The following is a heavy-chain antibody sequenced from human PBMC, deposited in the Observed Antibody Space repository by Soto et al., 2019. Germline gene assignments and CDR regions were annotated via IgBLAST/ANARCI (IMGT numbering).Heavy chain of an antibody. Sequence: GGSLRLSCAASGFTVGSNYMSWVRQAPGKGLECVSVIYSEGTTYYAESVKGRFTISRENSNNTLYLLMNNLRAEETAVYYCARIMYYAIFTGSYYYSAMDVWGQGTTVTVSS. J-gene: IGHJ6*02. CDR2: IYSEGTT. CDR1: GFTVGSNY. V-gene: IGHV3-53*01. CDR3: ARIMYYAIFTGSYYYSAMDV. D-gene: IGHD3-9*01.